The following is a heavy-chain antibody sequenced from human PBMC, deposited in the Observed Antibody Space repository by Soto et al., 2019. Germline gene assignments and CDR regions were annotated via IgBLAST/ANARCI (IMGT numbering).Heavy chain of an antibody. CDR3: ARDRRGQKKKNYDFWSGYYHDAFDI. CDR1: GFTFSSYW. J-gene: IGHJ3*02. Sequence: GGSLRLSCAASGFTFSSYWMSWVRQAPGKGLEWVANIKQDGSEKYYVDSVKGRFTISRDNAKNSLYLQMNSLRAEDTAVYYCARDRRGQKKKNYDFWSGYYHDAFDIWGQGTMVTVSS. V-gene: IGHV3-7*01. D-gene: IGHD3-3*01. CDR2: IKQDGSEK.